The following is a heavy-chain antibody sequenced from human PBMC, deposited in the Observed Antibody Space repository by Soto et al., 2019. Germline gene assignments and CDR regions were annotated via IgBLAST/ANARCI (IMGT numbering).Heavy chain of an antibody. Sequence: GGSLTLSCEVSGFSVSDSSMSWVRQAPGKGLEWVAVISYDGSNKYYADSVKGRLTISRDNSKNTLYLQMNSLRAEDTAVYYCARAEYYYAPETPFDYWGQGTLVTVSS. CDR3: ARAEYYYAPETPFDY. CDR2: ISYDGSNK. CDR1: GFSVSDSS. D-gene: IGHD3-10*01. V-gene: IGHV3-30-3*01. J-gene: IGHJ4*02.